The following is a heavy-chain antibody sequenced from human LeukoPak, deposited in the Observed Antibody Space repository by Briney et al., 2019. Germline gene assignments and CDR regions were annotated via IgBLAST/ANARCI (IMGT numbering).Heavy chain of an antibody. J-gene: IGHJ4*02. Sequence: PGGSLRLSCAASGSTVSNKYMTWVRQAPGKGLEWVSLIYSDGRTYYADSVKGRCTISRDNSKNTLYLQMNSLRVEDTAVYYCARDRYYYGSGSYYFDYWGQGTLVTVSS. D-gene: IGHD3-10*01. CDR2: IYSDGRT. CDR3: ARDRYYYGSGSYYFDY. CDR1: GSTVSNKY. V-gene: IGHV3-53*01.